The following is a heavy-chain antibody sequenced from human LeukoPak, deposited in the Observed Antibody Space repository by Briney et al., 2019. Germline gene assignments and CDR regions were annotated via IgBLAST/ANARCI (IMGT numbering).Heavy chain of an antibody. CDR1: GGSISSYY. J-gene: IGHJ4*02. CDR2: IYTSGST. V-gene: IGHV4-4*07. Sequence: SETLSLTCTVSGGSISSYYWSWIRQPAGKGLEWIGRIYTSGSTNYNPSLKSRVTMSVDPSKNQFSLKLSSVPAADTAVYYCARVVPAGDYFDYWGQGTLVTVSS. D-gene: IGHD2-2*01. CDR3: ARVVPAGDYFDY.